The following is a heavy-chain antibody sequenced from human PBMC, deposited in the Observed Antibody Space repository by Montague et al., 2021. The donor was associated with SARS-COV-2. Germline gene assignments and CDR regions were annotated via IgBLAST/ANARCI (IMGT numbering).Heavy chain of an antibody. J-gene: IGHJ6*02. CDR1: GDSVAELRRR. D-gene: IGHD1-1*01. CDR3: TSGREGNYNVMDV. Sequence: CAISGDSVAELRRRSEEHTSELQSQFQLVCRPYHKKKRYNDYAVSVRGRVTINPDTSKNQSSLQLNSVTPEDTAIYYCTSGREGNYNVMDVWGQGSTVTVSS. CDR2: PYHKKKRYN. V-gene: IGHV6-1*01.